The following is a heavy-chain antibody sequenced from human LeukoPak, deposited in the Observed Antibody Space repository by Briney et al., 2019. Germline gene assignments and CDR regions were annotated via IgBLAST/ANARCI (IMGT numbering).Heavy chain of an antibody. CDR1: GFTFSSYA. Sequence: GGSLRLSCAASGFTFSSYAMSWVRQAPGKGLEWVSAISGSGGSTYYADSVKGRFTISRDNSKNTLYLQMNSLRAEDTAVYYCAKPLNYDILTDYDYWGQGTLVTVSS. D-gene: IGHD3-9*01. CDR2: ISGSGGST. V-gene: IGHV3-23*01. J-gene: IGHJ4*02. CDR3: AKPLNYDILTDYDY.